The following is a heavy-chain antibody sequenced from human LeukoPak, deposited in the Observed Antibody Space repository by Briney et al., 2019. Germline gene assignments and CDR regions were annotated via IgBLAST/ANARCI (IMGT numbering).Heavy chain of an antibody. D-gene: IGHD1-14*01. Sequence: GGSLRLSCEASGFTFETYTVNWVRQAPGKGLEWVANINQGGSDKYYVDSVKGRFTISRDNANNLLYLQMNSLRGEDTAVYYCTRDRSRAEDDWGQGTLVTVSS. V-gene: IGHV3-7*01. CDR3: TRDRSRAEDD. CDR1: GFTFETYT. J-gene: IGHJ4*02. CDR2: INQGGSDK.